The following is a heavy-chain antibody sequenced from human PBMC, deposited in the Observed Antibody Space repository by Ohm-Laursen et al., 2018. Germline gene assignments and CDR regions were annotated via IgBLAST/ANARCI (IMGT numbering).Heavy chain of an antibody. CDR3: APHSSSSNY. CDR1: GFTFSSYA. J-gene: IGHJ4*02. Sequence: SLRLSCTASGFTFSSYAMSWVRQAPGKGLEWVSAISGTGGSTYYADSVKGRFTISRDNSKNTLYLRMNSLRADDTAVYYCAPHSSSSNYWGQGTLVTVSS. CDR2: ISGTGGST. V-gene: IGHV3-23*01. D-gene: IGHD6-6*01.